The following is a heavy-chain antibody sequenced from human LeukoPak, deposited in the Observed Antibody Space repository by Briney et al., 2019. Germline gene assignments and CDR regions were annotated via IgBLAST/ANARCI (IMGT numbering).Heavy chain of an antibody. CDR2: IRYDGSNK. V-gene: IGHV3-30*02. CDR1: GFTFSSYG. J-gene: IGHJ4*02. CDR3: AKDRFSTLYGSGYFDY. D-gene: IGHD3-10*01. Sequence: GGSLRLSCAASGFTFSSYGMHWVRQAPGKGLEWVAFIRYDGSNKYYADSVKGRFTISRDNSKNTLYLQINSLRAEDTAVYYCAKDRFSTLYGSGYFDYWGQGTLVTVSS.